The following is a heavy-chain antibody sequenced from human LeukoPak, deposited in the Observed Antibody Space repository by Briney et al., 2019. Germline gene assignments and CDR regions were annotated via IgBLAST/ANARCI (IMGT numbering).Heavy chain of an antibody. CDR1: GFPFSSYG. J-gene: IGHJ5*02. Sequence: GGSLRLSCAASGFPFSSYGMSWVRQAPGKGLEWVASTSSGSSWIYYADSVRGRFTISRDNAKNSLYLQMNSLRAEDTAVYYCARGPVGWFDPWGQGTLVTVSS. CDR3: ARGPVGWFDP. CDR2: TSSGSSWI. V-gene: IGHV3-21*01. D-gene: IGHD2-15*01.